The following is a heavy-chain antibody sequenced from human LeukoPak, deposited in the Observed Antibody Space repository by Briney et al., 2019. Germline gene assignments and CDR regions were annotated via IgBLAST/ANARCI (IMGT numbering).Heavy chain of an antibody. CDR2: MNPNSGNT. CDR1: GYTFTTCD. D-gene: IGHD6-19*01. CDR3: TRGSSGRRDN. V-gene: IGHV1-8*01. Sequence: ASVKVSCTASGYTFTTCDINWVRQATGQGLEWMGWMNPNSGNTGYGQSFQGRITMTRDISIGTAYMELSNLTSEDTAIYYCTRGSSGRRDNWGQGTLVTVSA. J-gene: IGHJ4*02.